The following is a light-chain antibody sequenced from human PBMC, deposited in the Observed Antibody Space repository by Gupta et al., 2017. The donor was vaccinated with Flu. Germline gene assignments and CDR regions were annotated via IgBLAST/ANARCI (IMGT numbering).Light chain of an antibody. Sequence: ETVMTQSPATLSVSQGERATLACRASQSVSSSLAWFQHKPGQAPRLLIYGASTRATGIPDRFSGSGSGTEFTLTISSLQSEDFALYYCQQYNRWPQTFGQGTSLQIK. CDR1: QSVSSS. V-gene: IGKV3-15*01. CDR2: GAS. J-gene: IGKJ2*01. CDR3: QQYNRWPQT.